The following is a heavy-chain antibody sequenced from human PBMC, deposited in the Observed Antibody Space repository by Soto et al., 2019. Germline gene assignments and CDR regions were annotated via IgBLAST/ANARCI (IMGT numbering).Heavy chain of an antibody. CDR2: IIPILGIA. CDR3: AITRTTVYDSSGYYVLDY. Sequence: QVQLVPSGAEVKKPGSSVKVSCKASGGTFSSYTISWVRQAPGQGLEWMGRIIPILGIANYAQKFQGRVTITADKSTSTAYMELSSLRSEDTAVYYCAITRTTVYDSSGYYVLDYWGQGTLVTVSS. D-gene: IGHD3-22*01. V-gene: IGHV1-69*02. CDR1: GGTFSSYT. J-gene: IGHJ4*02.